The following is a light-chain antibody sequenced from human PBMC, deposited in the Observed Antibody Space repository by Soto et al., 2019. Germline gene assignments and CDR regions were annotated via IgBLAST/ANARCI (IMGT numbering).Light chain of an antibody. CDR1: SGDVGGYNY. CDR3: SSYAGSSNV. V-gene: IGLV2-8*01. Sequence: QSALTQPPSASGSPGQSVAISCTGTSGDVGGYNYVSWYQQHPGKAPKLMIYEVNNRPSGVPDRFSGSKSGNTASLTVSGLQAEDEADYYCSSYAGSSNVFGTGTKVTVL. CDR2: EVN. J-gene: IGLJ1*01.